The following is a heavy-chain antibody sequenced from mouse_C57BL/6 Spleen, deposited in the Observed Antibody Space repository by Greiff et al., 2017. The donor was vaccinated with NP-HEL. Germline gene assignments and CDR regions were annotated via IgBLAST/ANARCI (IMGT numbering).Heavy chain of an antibody. V-gene: IGHV1-55*01. D-gene: IGHD1-1*01. Sequence: VQLQQPGAELVKPGASVKMSCKASGYTFTSYWITWVKQRPGQGLEWIGDIYPGSGTTNYNEKFKSKATLTVDTSSNTAYMQFSSLTSEDSAVYYCARWYYGSSSWFAYWGQGTLVTVSA. CDR3: ARWYYGSSSWFAY. J-gene: IGHJ3*01. CDR1: GYTFTSYW. CDR2: IYPGSGTT.